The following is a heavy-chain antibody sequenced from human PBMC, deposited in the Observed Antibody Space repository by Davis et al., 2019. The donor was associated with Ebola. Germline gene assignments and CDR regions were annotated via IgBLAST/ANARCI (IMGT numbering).Heavy chain of an antibody. D-gene: IGHD4-17*01. J-gene: IGHJ4*02. V-gene: IGHV3-48*04. CDR1: GFTFSGSS. Sequence: GESLKISCAASGFTFSGSSMNWVRQAPGKGLEWISHISGGTGAMEYADSVQGRFTISRDNAKNSLYLQMNSLRAEDTAVYYCARERAVTYFDYWGQGTLVTVSS. CDR2: ISGGTGAM. CDR3: ARERAVTYFDY.